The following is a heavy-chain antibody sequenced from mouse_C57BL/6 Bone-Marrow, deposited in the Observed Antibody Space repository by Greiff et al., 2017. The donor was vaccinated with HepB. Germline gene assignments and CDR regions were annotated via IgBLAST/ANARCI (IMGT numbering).Heavy chain of an antibody. CDR1: GYAFSSYW. V-gene: IGHV1-80*01. CDR2: IYPGDGDT. CDR3: ARSRQLRLLDY. D-gene: IGHD3-2*02. Sequence: QVQLQQSGAELVKPGASVKISCKASGYAFSSYWMNWVKQRPGKGLEWIGQIYPGDGDTNYNGKFKGKATLTADKSSSTAYMQLSSLTSEDSAVYFCARSRQLRLLDYWGQGTTLTVSS. J-gene: IGHJ2*01.